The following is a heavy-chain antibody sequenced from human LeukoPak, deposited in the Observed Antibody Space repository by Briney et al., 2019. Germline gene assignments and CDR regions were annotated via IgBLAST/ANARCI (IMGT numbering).Heavy chain of an antibody. Sequence: GGSLRLSCAASGFTFSSYAMSWVRQAPGKGLEWVSAISGSGGSTYYADSVKGRFTISRDNSKNTLYLQMNSLRAEDTAVYYCARDSRSPVGYFDYWGQGTLVTVSS. CDR2: ISGSGGST. CDR3: ARDSRSPVGYFDY. D-gene: IGHD4-23*01. J-gene: IGHJ4*02. CDR1: GFTFSSYA. V-gene: IGHV3-23*01.